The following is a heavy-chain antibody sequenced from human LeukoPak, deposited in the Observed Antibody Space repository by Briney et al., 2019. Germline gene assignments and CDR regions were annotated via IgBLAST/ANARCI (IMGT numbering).Heavy chain of an antibody. D-gene: IGHD4-11*01. Sequence: SVKVSCKASGGTFSSHAITWVRQAPGQGLEWMGGINPIYHIPTYAQIFQGRVTITKDESTSTASMDLSSLTSEDTAVYYCARGRTTGEFDYWGQGTLVTVSS. CDR1: GGTFSSHA. J-gene: IGHJ4*02. CDR2: INPIYHIP. CDR3: ARGRTTGEFDY. V-gene: IGHV1-69*05.